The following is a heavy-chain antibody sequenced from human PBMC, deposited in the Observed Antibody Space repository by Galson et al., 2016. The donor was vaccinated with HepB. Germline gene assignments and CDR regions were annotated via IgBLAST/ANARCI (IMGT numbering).Heavy chain of an antibody. J-gene: IGHJ5*01. V-gene: IGHV5-10-1*01. CDR1: GYSFTNYW. D-gene: IGHD5-12*01. CDR3: ASLGYSGYAWCDF. CDR2: IDPSDSYT. Sequence: QSGAEVKKPGESLRISCKGSGYSFTNYWISWVRQMPGKGLEWMGRIDPSDSYTKYSPSFQGHVTISVDNSISTAYLQWSSLKASDTAIYYCASLGYSGYAWCDFWGQGTLVTVSS.